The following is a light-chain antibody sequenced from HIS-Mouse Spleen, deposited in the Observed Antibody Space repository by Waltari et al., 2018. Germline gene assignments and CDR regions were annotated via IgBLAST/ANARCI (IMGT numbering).Light chain of an antibody. J-gene: IGLJ3*02. CDR2: EGS. V-gene: IGLV2-23*01. CDR3: CSYAGSSTLV. Sequence: QSALTQPASVSGSPGQSLTIPCTGPSRHVGGYNLVPWYQPHPGKAPKLMIYEGSKRPSGVSNRFSGSKSGNTASLTISGLQAEDEADYYCCSYAGSSTLVFGGGTKLTVL. CDR1: SRHVGGYNL.